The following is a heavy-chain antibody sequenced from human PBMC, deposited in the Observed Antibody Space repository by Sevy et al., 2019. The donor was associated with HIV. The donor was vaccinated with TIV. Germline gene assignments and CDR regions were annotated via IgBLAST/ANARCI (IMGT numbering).Heavy chain of an antibody. CDR3: XXXXXXXXHTYFDY. J-gene: IGHJ4*02. CDR1: GGSISTNSYY. V-gene: IGHV4-39*01. D-gene: IGHD5-18*01. Sequence: SETLSLTCTVSGGSISTNSYYWGWIRQPPGKGLELIGSIYYNGYTYYNPSLKSRVTISVDTSKNQFSLMLISVTAAXXXXXXXXXXXXXXXHTYFDYWGQGTLVTVSS. CDR2: IYYNGYT.